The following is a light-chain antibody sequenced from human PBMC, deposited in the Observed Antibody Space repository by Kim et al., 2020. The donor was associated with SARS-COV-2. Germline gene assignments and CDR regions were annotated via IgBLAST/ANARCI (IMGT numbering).Light chain of an antibody. V-gene: IGLV3-21*04. CDR1: SIGSKS. Sequence: VAPGKTARFPCGRNSIGSKSVHWYQQKPGQAPVLVIYYDSDRPSGISERFSGSNSGNTATLTISRVEAGDEADYYCQVWDSSSDRVFGGGTQLTVL. CDR2: YDS. J-gene: IGLJ2*01. CDR3: QVWDSSSDRV.